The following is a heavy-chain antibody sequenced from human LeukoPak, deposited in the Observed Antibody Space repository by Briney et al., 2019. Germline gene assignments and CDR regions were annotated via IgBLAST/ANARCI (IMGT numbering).Heavy chain of an antibody. CDR1: GFTFSAHS. Sequence: GGSVRLSCAASGFTFSAHSMNWVRQAPGKGLEGGSYIRSSASTIYYADSVKGRFTISRDSAKSSLYLQMNRLRAEDTAMYYCARASSSVGGYYFYYYMDVWGKGTTVTVSS. V-gene: IGHV3-48*01. CDR2: IRSSASTI. D-gene: IGHD3-16*01. CDR3: ARASSSVGGYYFYYYMDV. J-gene: IGHJ6*03.